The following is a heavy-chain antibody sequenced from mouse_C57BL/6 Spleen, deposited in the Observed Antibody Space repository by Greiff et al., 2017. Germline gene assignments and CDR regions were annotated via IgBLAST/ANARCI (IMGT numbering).Heavy chain of an antibody. V-gene: IGHV1-42*01. CDR3: ARRFYDYDVGYAMDY. J-gene: IGHJ4*01. D-gene: IGHD2-4*01. CDR1: GYSFSGYY. CDR2: INPSTGGT. Sequence: VQLQQSGPELVKPGASVKISCKASGYSFSGYYMNWVKQSPEKSLEWIGEINPSTGGTTYNQKFKAKATLTVDKSSSTAYMQLKSLTSEDSAVYYCARRFYDYDVGYAMDYWGQGTSVTVSS.